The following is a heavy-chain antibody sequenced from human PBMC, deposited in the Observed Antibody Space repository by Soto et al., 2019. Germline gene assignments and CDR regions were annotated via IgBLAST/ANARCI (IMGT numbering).Heavy chain of an antibody. D-gene: IGHD3-22*01. CDR3: ARGTHYDSSGQGVDY. V-gene: IGHV4-30-4*01. CDR2: IYYSGST. Sequence: QVQLQESGPGLVKPSQTLSLTCTVSGGSISSGDYYWIWIRQPPGKGLEWIGYIYYSGSTYYNPSLKSRVTISVDTSKNQFSLKLCSVTAADTAVYYCARGTHYDSSGQGVDYWGQGTLVTVSS. CDR1: GGSISSGDYY. J-gene: IGHJ4*02.